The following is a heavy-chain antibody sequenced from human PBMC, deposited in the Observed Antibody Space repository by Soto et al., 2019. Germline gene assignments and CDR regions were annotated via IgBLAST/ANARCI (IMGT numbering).Heavy chain of an antibody. Sequence: QVQLVQSGAEVKKPGASVQVSCKASGYTFTSYDINWVRQATGQGLEWMGWMNPNSGNTGYAQKFQGRVTMTRNTSISTAYMELSSLRSEDTAVYYCARGRYCSGGSCEENWFDPWGQGTLVTVSS. CDR3: ARGRYCSGGSCEENWFDP. CDR2: MNPNSGNT. CDR1: GYTFTSYD. D-gene: IGHD2-15*01. J-gene: IGHJ5*02. V-gene: IGHV1-8*01.